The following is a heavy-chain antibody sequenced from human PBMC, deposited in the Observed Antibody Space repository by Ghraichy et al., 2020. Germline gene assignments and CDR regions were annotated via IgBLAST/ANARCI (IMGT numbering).Heavy chain of an antibody. CDR3: ARDAYWGGDCYSSDYYYMDV. V-gene: IGHV4-31*03. J-gene: IGHJ6*03. Sequence: SETLSLTCTVSGGSISSGGYYWSWIRQHPGKGLEWIGYIYYSGSTYYNPSLKSRVTISVDTSKNQFSLKLSPVTAADTAVYYCARDAYWGGDCYSSDYYYMDVWGKGTTVTVSS. D-gene: IGHD2-21*02. CDR2: IYYSGST. CDR1: GGSISSGGYY.